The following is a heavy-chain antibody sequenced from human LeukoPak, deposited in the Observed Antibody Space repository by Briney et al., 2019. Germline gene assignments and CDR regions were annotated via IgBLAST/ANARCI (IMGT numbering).Heavy chain of an antibody. J-gene: IGHJ4*02. V-gene: IGHV4-34*01. D-gene: IGHD2-2*01. CDR2: INDSGST. Sequence: PSETLSLTCAVSGGALSNYFWTWIRQPPGKGLEWIAEINDSGSTNSNSSLRSQVAISVDTSKNQFSLRLTSVTAADPAVYYCARGQYCSTTTCYSARRYFDFWGQGTLVTVSS. CDR3: ARGQYCSTTTCYSARRYFDF. CDR1: GGALSNYF.